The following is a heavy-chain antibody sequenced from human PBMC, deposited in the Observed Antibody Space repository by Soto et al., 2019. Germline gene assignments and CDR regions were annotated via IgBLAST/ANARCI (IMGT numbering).Heavy chain of an antibody. D-gene: IGHD3-22*01. CDR2: IKQDGSEK. Sequence: HPGGSLRLSCAASGFSFSSYWMSWVRQAPGKGLEWVANIKQDGSEKYYVDSVKGRFTISRDNPRKSLFLQMNSLRADDAAVYYCARDKYYYESSLYRLYDYWGQGTLVTVSS. CDR3: ARDKYYYESSLYRLYDY. V-gene: IGHV3-7*01. J-gene: IGHJ4*02. CDR1: GFSFSSYW.